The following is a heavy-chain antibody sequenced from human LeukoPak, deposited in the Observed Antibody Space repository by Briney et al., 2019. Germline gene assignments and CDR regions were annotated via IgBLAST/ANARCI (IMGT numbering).Heavy chain of an antibody. CDR1: GSSLSTYG. D-gene: IGHD6-19*01. V-gene: IGHV3-23*01. Sequence: GGSLRLSCAASGSSLSTYGVSWVRQPPGKGLEWVSGITGTGGSTYYADSVKGRFTVSRDTSKNTLYLQMNSLRAEDTAIYYCAKDHGTAVAGFYYWGQGTLVTVSS. CDR2: ITGTGGST. CDR3: AKDHGTAVAGFYY. J-gene: IGHJ4*02.